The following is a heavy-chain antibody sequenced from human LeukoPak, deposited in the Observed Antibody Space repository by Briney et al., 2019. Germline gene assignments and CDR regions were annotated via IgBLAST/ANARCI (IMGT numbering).Heavy chain of an antibody. V-gene: IGHV3-21*01. J-gene: IGHJ3*02. Sequence: GGSLRLSCEASGFNYISYSMGWVRQAPGKGLEWVASISGRSVFISYSDSVKGRFTISRDNTKNSLFLELSSLRPDDTAVYYCTRPRAPVTRISSFDMWGQGTMVTVSS. D-gene: IGHD2/OR15-2a*01. CDR3: TRPRAPVTRISSFDM. CDR2: ISGRSVFI. CDR1: GFNYISYS.